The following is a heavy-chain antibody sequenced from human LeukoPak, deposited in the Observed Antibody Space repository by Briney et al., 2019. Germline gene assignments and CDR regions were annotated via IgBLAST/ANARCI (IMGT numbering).Heavy chain of an antibody. CDR2: IYDSGST. J-gene: IGHJ4*02. D-gene: IGHD3-10*01. CDR3: ARHYGL. Sequence: SETLSLTCTVSGGSIRSSYYYWGWIRQPRGKGLEWIGSIYDSGSTYYNPSLKSRIAISVDTSKNQFSLKLNSVTAADTAAYYCARHYGLWGQGTLVTVSS. CDR1: GGSIRSSYYY. V-gene: IGHV4-39*01.